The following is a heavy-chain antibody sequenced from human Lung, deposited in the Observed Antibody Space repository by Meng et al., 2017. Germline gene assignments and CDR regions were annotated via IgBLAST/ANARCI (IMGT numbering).Heavy chain of an antibody. V-gene: IGHV4-34*01. CDR2: INHSAST. J-gene: IGHJ4*02. CDR1: GGSFSDYD. CDR3: ARGPTTMAHDFDY. Sequence: QVQLRQWGAGILKPSGTLSLTVVVSGGSFSDYDWSWIRQPPGKGLEWIGEINHSASTNYNPSLESRATISVDTSQNNLSLKLSSVTAADSAVYYCARGPTTMAHDFDYWGQGTLVTVSS. D-gene: IGHD4-11*01.